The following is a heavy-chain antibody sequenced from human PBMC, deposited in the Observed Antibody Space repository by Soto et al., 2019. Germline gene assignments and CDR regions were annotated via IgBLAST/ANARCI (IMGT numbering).Heavy chain of an antibody. CDR1: GFTFSSYA. J-gene: IGHJ6*02. Sequence: PGGSLRLSCAASGFTFSSYAMSWVRQAPGKGLEWVSAISGSGGSTYYADSVKGRFTISRDDSKNTLYLQMNSLRAEDTAVYYCAKDRGVSPPNYYYYGMDVWGQGTTVTVSS. CDR3: AKDRGVSPPNYYYYGMDV. D-gene: IGHD3-10*01. V-gene: IGHV3-23*01. CDR2: ISGSGGST.